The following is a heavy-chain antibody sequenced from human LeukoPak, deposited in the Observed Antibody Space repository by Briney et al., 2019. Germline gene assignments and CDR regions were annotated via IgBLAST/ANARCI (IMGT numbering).Heavy chain of an antibody. V-gene: IGHV3-74*01. CDR1: GFTFSSYW. CDR2: INSDGSST. CDR3: ARDREITGTFDY. J-gene: IGHJ4*02. Sequence: PGGSLRLSCAASGFTFSSYWMHWVRQAPGKGLVWVSRINSDGSSTSYADSVKGRFTISRDNAKNTLYPQMNSLRAEDTAVYYCARDREITGTFDYWGQGTLVTVSS. D-gene: IGHD1-20*01.